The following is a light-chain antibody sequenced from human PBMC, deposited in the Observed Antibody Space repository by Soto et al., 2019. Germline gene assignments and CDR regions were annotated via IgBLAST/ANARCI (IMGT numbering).Light chain of an antibody. V-gene: IGLV2-14*01. J-gene: IGLJ6*01. CDR3: SSYTNTGTLVV. CDR2: EVA. Sequence: QSVLTQPASVSGSPGQSITISCSGSGRDIGTYNFVSWYQHHPGRAPKLIISEVANRPSGVSDRFSSYKSGSLASLTISGLHADDEAVYYCSSYTNTGTLVVF. CDR1: GRDIGTYNF.